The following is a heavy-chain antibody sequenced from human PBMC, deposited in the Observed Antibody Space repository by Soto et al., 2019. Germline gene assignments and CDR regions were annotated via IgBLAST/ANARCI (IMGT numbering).Heavy chain of an antibody. Sequence: PSEALFVTCAFSVYYIRIDYYGGWIRQPPVKGPEWIGSIYHSGSTYYNASLSSRVTISVHTSRNQFSRKLSSVIAADTAMYYCARADISLATGNFDYWGHGTMVTVSS. CDR1: VYYIRIDYY. J-gene: IGHJ4*01. V-gene: IGHV4-38-2*01. D-gene: IGHD5-12*01. CDR2: IYHSGST. CDR3: ARADISLATGNFDY.